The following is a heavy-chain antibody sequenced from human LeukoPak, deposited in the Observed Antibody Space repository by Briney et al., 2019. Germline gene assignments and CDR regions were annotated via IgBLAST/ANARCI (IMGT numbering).Heavy chain of an antibody. Sequence: SETLSLTCTVSGGFISSGGYYWSWIRQPPGKGLEWIGYIYHSGSTYYNPSLKSRVTISVDRSKNQFSLKLSSVTAADTAVYYCARDRHSSLGAFDIWGQGTMVTVSS. CDR3: ARDRHSSLGAFDI. D-gene: IGHD4-11*01. J-gene: IGHJ3*02. CDR2: IYHSGST. CDR1: GGFISSGGYY. V-gene: IGHV4-30-2*01.